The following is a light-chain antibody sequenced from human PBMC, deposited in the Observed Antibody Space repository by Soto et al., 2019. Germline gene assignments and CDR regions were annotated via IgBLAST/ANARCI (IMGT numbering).Light chain of an antibody. Sequence: QSALTLPPSASGSPGQSVTISCTGTSNDVGGSNFISWYQQHPGKAPKLMIYEVSKRPSRIPDRFSGSKSGNTASLTVSGLQAEDEADYYCSSYVGTNNLVFGGGTKLPVL. V-gene: IGLV2-8*01. J-gene: IGLJ2*01. CDR3: SSYVGTNNLV. CDR2: EVS. CDR1: SNDVGGSNF.